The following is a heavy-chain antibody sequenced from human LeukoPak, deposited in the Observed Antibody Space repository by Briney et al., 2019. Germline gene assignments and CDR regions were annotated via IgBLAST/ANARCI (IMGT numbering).Heavy chain of an antibody. CDR2: SSAYNGNT. V-gene: IGHV1-18*01. Sequence: ASVKVSCKASGYTFTSFGISWVRQAPGQGLEWMGWSSAYNGNTNYAQKFQGRVTMTTDTSTSTAYMEVRSLRSDDTAVYYCTRDLGVDTTMIFFDYWGQGSLVTVSS. CDR3: TRDLGVDTTMIFFDY. CDR1: GYTFTSFG. J-gene: IGHJ4*02. D-gene: IGHD5-18*01.